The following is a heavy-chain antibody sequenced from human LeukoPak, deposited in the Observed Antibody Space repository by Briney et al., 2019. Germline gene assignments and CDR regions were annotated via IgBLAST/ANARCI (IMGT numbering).Heavy chain of an antibody. V-gene: IGHV3-30-3*01. D-gene: IGHD6-19*01. Sequence: GGSLRLSCAASGFTFSSYAMHWVRQAPGKGLEWVAVISYDGSNKYYADSVKGRFTISRDTSKNTLYLQMNSLRAEDTAVYYCARDVAGYFDYWGQGTLVTVSS. CDR2: ISYDGSNK. CDR3: ARDVAGYFDY. CDR1: GFTFSSYA. J-gene: IGHJ4*02.